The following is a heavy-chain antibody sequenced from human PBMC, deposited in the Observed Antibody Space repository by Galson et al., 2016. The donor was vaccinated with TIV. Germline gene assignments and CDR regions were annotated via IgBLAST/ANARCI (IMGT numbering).Heavy chain of an antibody. J-gene: IGHJ4*02. CDR3: TTGGGSSGSYYFDF. CDR1: GYIFTTYY. Sequence: SVKVSCKASGYIFTTYYIHWVRQAPGQGLEWMGMLNPSGVTTSYAEKFQGRVTMAADTSGDTAFMELSNLRSEDTAFFYCTTGGGSSGSYYFDFWGLGTLVTVSS. V-gene: IGHV1-46*01. D-gene: IGHD5-12*01. CDR2: LNPSGVTT.